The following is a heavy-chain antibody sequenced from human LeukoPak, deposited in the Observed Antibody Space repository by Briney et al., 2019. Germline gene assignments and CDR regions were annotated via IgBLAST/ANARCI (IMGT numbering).Heavy chain of an antibody. J-gene: IGHJ4*02. V-gene: IGHV4-39*01. CDR3: ARHGAVSYYDFWSGYNYYFDY. D-gene: IGHD3-3*01. CDR1: GGSISSSSYY. CDR2: IYYSGST. Sequence: SETLSLTCTDSGGSISSSSYYWGWIRQPPGKGLEWIGSIYYSGSTYYNPSLKSRVTISVDTSKNQFSLKLSSVTAADTAVYYCARHGAVSYYDFWSGYNYYFDYWGQGTLVTVSS.